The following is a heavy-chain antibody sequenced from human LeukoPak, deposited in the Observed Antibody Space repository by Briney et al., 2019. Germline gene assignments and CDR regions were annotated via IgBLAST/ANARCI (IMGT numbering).Heavy chain of an antibody. J-gene: IGHJ4*02. CDR1: GFTFNSAW. CDR2: IKTETDGGTT. V-gene: IGHV3-15*01. D-gene: IGHD3-3*01. CDR3: TWSGLKIES. Sequence: GGSLRLSCAASGFTFNSAWMSWVRQAPGKGLEWVAQIKTETDGGTTDYAAPVKGRFTISRDGSKNMVFLQMNSLKTDDTALYYCTWSGLKIESWGQGTLVTVSS.